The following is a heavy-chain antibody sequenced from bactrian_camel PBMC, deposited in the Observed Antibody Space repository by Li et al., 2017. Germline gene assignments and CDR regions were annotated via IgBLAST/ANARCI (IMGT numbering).Heavy chain of an antibody. J-gene: IGHJ6*01. V-gene: IGHV3S1*01. D-gene: IGHD2*01. CDR1: TYIGSGAC. CDR2: IFTGSGRT. Sequence: HVQLVESGGGSVQAGGSLRLSCTAMTYIGSGACMGWFRQASGKEREGVAAIFTGSGRTYYADSVKGRFTISQDETKKTVYLQMNSLQLEDTAMYYCAADTIFRGAYRLPSEPDVSYWGQGTQVTVS. CDR3: AADTIFRGAYRLPSEPDVSY.